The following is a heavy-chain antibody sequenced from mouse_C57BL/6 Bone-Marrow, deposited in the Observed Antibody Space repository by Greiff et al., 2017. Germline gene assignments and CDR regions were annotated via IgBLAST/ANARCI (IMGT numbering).Heavy chain of an antibody. J-gene: IGHJ1*03. CDR1: GFTFSSYG. V-gene: IGHV5-6*02. CDR2: ISSGGSYT. D-gene: IGHD2-5*01. CDR3: ARHGYYSNHWYFDV. Sequence: EVKLVESGGDLVKPGGSLKLSCAASGFTFSSYGMSWVRQTPDKRLEWVATISSGGSYTYYPDSVKGRFTISRDNAKNTLYLQMSSLKSEDTAMYYCARHGYYSNHWYFDVWGTGTTVTVSS.